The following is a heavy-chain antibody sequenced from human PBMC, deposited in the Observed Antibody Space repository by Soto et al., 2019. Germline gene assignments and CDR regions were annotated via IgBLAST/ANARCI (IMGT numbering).Heavy chain of an antibody. CDR1: GDSISSRSYY. CDR2: ISYTGNT. V-gene: IGHV4-39*01. CDR3: ARFSWYDGDSITNYYMDF. Sequence: LQESGPGLVKPSETLSLTCSVFGDSISSRSYYRAWIRRPPGMGLEWIASISYTGNTYYNPSLTSRAAISGDTSKNQFSLKLSFVTAADTAVYYCARFSWYDGDSITNYYMDFWGNGATVTVSS. J-gene: IGHJ6*03. D-gene: IGHD6-13*01.